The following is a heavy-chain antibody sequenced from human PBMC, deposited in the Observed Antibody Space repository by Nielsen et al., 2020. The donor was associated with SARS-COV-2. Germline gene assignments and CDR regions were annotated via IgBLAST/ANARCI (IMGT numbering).Heavy chain of an antibody. J-gene: IGHJ4*02. CDR3: VRGGYRYGY. CDR2: ISSSSSTI. CDR1: GFIFSAYA. V-gene: IGHV3-48*02. Sequence: GGSLRLSCAASGFIFSAYAMSWVRQAPGKGLEWVSYISSSSSTIYYADSVKGRFTISRDNAKNSLYLQMNSLRDEDTAVYYCVRGGYRYGYWGQGTLVTVSS. D-gene: IGHD5-18*01.